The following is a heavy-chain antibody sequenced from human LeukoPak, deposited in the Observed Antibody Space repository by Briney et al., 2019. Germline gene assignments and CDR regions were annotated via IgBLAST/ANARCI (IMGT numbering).Heavy chain of an antibody. CDR1: GFTFSYHE. Sequence: GGSLTRSSFTSGFTFSYHEMNWVRQAPGKGLEGIAYTSRGGSDISYADSAKGRFTSSMDIASNTLDLQMNSLRVEDTAVYFCVRARLIRLENFFDYWGEGTLVTLPA. V-gene: IGHV3-48*03. D-gene: IGHD3-3*01. CDR2: TSRGGSDI. CDR3: VRARLIRLENFFDY. J-gene: IGHJ4*02.